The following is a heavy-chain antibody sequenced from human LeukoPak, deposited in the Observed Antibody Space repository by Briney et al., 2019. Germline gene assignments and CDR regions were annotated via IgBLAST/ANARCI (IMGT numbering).Heavy chain of an antibody. CDR1: GGSFSGYY. CDR2: INHSGST. J-gene: IGHJ4*02. D-gene: IGHD5-12*01. Sequence: PSETLSLTCAVYGGSFSGYYWSWIRQPPGKGLEWIGEINHSGSTNYNPSLKSRVTISVDTSKNQLSLKLSSVTAADTAVYYCAKVISGYEEVDYWGQGTLVTVSS. V-gene: IGHV4-34*01. CDR3: AKVISGYEEVDY.